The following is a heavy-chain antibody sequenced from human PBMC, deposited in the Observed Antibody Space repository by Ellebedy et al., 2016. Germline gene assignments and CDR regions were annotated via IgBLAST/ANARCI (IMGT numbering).Heavy chain of an antibody. Sequence: GGSLRLXXAASGFDFNIYDMHWVRQAAGKGLEWVSSIDTAGETSYTGSVQGRFTVSRENAKNSVHLQMDRLRAGDTAVYYCARSFLLLWRGESYVAFDIWGQGTMVTVSS. CDR3: ARSFLLLWRGESYVAFDI. J-gene: IGHJ3*02. CDR1: GFDFNIYD. V-gene: IGHV3-13*04. CDR2: IDTAGET. D-gene: IGHD3-10*01.